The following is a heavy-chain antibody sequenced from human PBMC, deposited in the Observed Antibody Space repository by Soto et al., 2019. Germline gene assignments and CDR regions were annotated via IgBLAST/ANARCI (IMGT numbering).Heavy chain of an antibody. CDR2: INAGNGNT. CDR1: GYTFTSYA. Sequence: ASVKVSCQASGYTFTSYAMHWVRQAPGQRLEWMGWINAGNGNTKYSQKFQGRVTITRDTSASTAYMELSSLRSEDTAVYYCARDLSYSSSWYEAYYYGMDVWGQGTTVTVS. J-gene: IGHJ6*02. V-gene: IGHV1-3*01. CDR3: ARDLSYSSSWYEAYYYGMDV. D-gene: IGHD6-13*01.